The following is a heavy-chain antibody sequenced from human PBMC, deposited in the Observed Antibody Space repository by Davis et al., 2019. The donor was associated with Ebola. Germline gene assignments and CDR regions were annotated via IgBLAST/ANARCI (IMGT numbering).Heavy chain of an antibody. CDR1: GFTFSLYA. Sequence: PGGSLRLSCAASGFTFSLYAMSWVRQAPGKGLEWVASVDGSGDVIDYADSVKGRFTISRDKFKNTVFLQMSSLRAGDTARYYCAKTVVSGTYFFYGLDVRGQGTMVAVSS. J-gene: IGHJ6*02. V-gene: IGHV3-23*01. CDR3: AKTVVSGTYFFYGLDV. D-gene: IGHD1-1*01. CDR2: VDGSGDVI.